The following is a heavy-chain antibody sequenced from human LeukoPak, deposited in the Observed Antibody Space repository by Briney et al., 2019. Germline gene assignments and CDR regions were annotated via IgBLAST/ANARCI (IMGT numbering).Heavy chain of an antibody. CDR3: ARDPRLNWFDP. CDR2: IHHSGST. V-gene: IGHV4-38-2*02. Sequence: SETLSLTCAVSGYSISSGYYWGWIRQPPGKGLDWIGSIHHSGSTYYNPSLKSRVTISVDTSKNQFSLKLSSMTAADTAVYYCARDPRLNWFDPWGQGTLVTVSS. J-gene: IGHJ5*02. CDR1: GYSISSGYY.